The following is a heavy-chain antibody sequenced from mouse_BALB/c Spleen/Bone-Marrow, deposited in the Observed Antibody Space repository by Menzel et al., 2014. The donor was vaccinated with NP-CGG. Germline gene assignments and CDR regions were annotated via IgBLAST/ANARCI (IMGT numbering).Heavy chain of an antibody. CDR3: ARGAPYYFDY. J-gene: IGHJ2*01. V-gene: IGHV1S56*01. Sequence: QVQLKQSGPELVKPGASVKMSCKASGYTFTSYFIHWVKQGPGQGLEWIGWIYPGDGSTNYNEKFKGKTTLTADKSSSTAYMLLSSLTSEDSAIYFCARGAPYYFDYWGQGTTLTVSS. CDR1: GYTFTSYF. D-gene: IGHD3-1*01. CDR2: IYPGDGST.